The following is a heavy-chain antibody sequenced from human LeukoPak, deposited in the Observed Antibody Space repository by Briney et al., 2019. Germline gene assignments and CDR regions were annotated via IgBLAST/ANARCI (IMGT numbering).Heavy chain of an antibody. Sequence: PGGSLRLSCAAYGFTFRSYWMGWVRQAPGGGLEWVANIKQDGSEKYYLDSVKGRFTISRDNAKNSLYLQMNSLRAEDTAVYYCASGELSPFGRDYWGQGTLVTVSS. D-gene: IGHD3-10*01. CDR1: GFTFRSYW. V-gene: IGHV3-7*02. J-gene: IGHJ4*02. CDR2: IKQDGSEK. CDR3: ASGELSPFGRDY.